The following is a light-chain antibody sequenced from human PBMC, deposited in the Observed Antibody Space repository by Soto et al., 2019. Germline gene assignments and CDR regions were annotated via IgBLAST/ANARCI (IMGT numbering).Light chain of an antibody. V-gene: IGLV2-18*02. CDR2: EVS. CDR3: SSYTSSSTFV. Sequence: QSVLTQPPSVSGSPGQSVTISCTGTSSDVGSYNRVSWYQQPPGTAPKLMIYEVSNRPSGVPDRFSGSKSGNPASLTISGLQAEDEADYYCSSYTSSSTFVFGGGTKLTVL. J-gene: IGLJ2*01. CDR1: SSDVGSYNR.